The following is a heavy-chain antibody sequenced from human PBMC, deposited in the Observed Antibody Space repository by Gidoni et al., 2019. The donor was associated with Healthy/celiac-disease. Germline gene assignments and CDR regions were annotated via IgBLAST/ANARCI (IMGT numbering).Heavy chain of an antibody. CDR3: ARGDGCSGGSCYSDWYFDL. V-gene: IGHV3-33*01. J-gene: IGHJ2*01. CDR2: IWYDGSNK. D-gene: IGHD2-15*01. Sequence: QVQLVESGGGVVQPGRSLRLSCAASGFTFSSYGMHWVRQAPGKGLEWVAVIWYDGSNKYYAASVKGRFTISRDNSKNTLYLQMNSLRAEDTAVYYCARGDGCSGGSCYSDWYFDLWGRGTLVTVSS. CDR1: GFTFSSYG.